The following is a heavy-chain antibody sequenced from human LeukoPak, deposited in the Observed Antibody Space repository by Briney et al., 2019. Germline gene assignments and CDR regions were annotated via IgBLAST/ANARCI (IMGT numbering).Heavy chain of an antibody. CDR2: ISSSSSYI. Sequence: PGGSLRLSCAASGFTFSSYSMNWVRQAPGKGLEWVSSISSSSSYIYYADSVKGRFIISRDNAKNSLYLQMNSLRAEDTAVYYCARDRTTYYYDSSGYYYGDAFDIWGQGTMVTVSS. J-gene: IGHJ3*02. CDR3: ARDRTTYYYDSSGYYYGDAFDI. CDR1: GFTFSSYS. D-gene: IGHD3-22*01. V-gene: IGHV3-21*01.